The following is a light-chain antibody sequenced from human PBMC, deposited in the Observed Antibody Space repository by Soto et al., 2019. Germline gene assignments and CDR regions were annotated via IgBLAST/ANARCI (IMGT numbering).Light chain of an antibody. CDR1: QSLLDSDDGNTY. CDR3: MQRIEFPLT. Sequence: DIVMTQTPLSLPVTPGEPASISCGSSQSLLDSDDGNTYLDWYLQKPGQSPQLLIYTVSYRASGVPDRFSGSGSGTDFTLKFSRVEAEDVGVYYCMQRIEFPLTFGGGTKVEIK. J-gene: IGKJ4*01. CDR2: TVS. V-gene: IGKV2-40*01.